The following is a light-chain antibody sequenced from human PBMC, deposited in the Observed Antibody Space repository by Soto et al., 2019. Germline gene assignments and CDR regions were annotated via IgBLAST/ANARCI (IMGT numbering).Light chain of an antibody. CDR2: DAS. CDR1: QSINSY. CDR3: QQRSNWPIT. Sequence: EIVLTQSPVTLSLSPGVRATLSCRASQSINSYLTWFQQKAGQAPRLLIFDASDRATGIPARFSGSGSWTDFTLTISSLEPEDLAVYYCQQRSNWPITFGQGTRLEIK. V-gene: IGKV3-11*01. J-gene: IGKJ5*01.